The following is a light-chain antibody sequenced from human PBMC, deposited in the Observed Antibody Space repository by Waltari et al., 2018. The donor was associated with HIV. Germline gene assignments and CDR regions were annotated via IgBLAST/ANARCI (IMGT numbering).Light chain of an antibody. Sequence: QSVLIQPPSASGPPGQRLTLPCSVDTSTLGRIIVHWYQQLPGSAPRLLFDGNNRRPSGVPARFSTSKSDTSASLSISELRSDDEAEYYCAAWDDSLSGWVFGGGTKLTVL. CDR2: GNN. V-gene: IGLV1-47*01. CDR3: AAWDDSLSGWV. J-gene: IGLJ3*02. CDR1: TSTLGRII.